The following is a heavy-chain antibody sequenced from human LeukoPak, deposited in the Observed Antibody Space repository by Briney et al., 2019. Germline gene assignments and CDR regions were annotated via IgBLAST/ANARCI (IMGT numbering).Heavy chain of an antibody. D-gene: IGHD1-14*01. CDR1: GFTFSSYW. CDR3: ARAFTAGDDY. V-gene: IGHV3-74*01. J-gene: IGHJ4*02. CDR2: INSDGSIT. Sequence: GGSLRLSCAASGFTFSSYWTHWVRQAPGKGLVWVSRINSDGSITTYADSVKGRVTISRDNAKNTPYLQMNSLRAEDTAVYYCARAFTAGDDYWGQGTLVTVSS.